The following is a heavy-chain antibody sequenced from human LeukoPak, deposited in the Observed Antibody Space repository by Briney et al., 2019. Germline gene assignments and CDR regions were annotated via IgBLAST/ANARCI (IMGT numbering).Heavy chain of an antibody. J-gene: IGHJ4*02. CDR1: GGSFSGYY. CDR3: ARVSGYSYGRKFDY. CDR2: INHSGST. V-gene: IGHV4-34*01. D-gene: IGHD5-18*01. Sequence: SETLSLTCAVYGGSFSGYYWSWIRQPPGKGLEWIGEINHSGSTNYNPSLKSRVTISVDTSKNQFSLKLSSVTAADTAVYYCARVSGYSYGRKFDYWGQGTLVTVSS.